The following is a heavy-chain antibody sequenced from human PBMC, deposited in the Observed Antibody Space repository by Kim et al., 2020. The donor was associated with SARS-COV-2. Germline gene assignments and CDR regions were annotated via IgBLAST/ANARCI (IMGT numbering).Heavy chain of an antibody. CDR1: GGTFSSYA. D-gene: IGHD2-15*01. CDR2: IIPIFGTA. J-gene: IGHJ6*02. CDR3: AKDDEPAQYCSGGSCYSAWDYYYGMDV. V-gene: IGHV1-69*13. Sequence: SVKVSCKASGGTFSSYAISWVRQAPGQGLEWMGGIIPIFGTANYAQKFQGRVTITADESTSTAYMELSSLRSEDTAVYYCAKDDEPAQYCSGGSCYSAWDYYYGMDVWGQGTTVTVSS.